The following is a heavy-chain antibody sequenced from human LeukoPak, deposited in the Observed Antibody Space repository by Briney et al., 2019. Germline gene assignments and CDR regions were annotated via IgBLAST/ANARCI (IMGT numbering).Heavy chain of an antibody. CDR2: ISTSGYTT. D-gene: IGHD1-26*01. Sequence: GGSLRLSCAASGFTFSDYYMSWIRRAPGKGLEWVSYISTSGYTTYYADSVKGRFTFSRDNARNSLYLQMNSLRAEDTAVYYCARALSGTYGGVWFDPWGQGTLVTVSS. J-gene: IGHJ5*02. CDR1: GFTFSDYY. V-gene: IGHV3-11*01. CDR3: ARALSGTYGGVWFDP.